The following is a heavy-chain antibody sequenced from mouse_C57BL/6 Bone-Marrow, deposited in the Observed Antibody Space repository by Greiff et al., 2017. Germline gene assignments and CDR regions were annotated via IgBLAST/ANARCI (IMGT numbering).Heavy chain of an antibody. CDR2: ISSGGDYI. CDR1: GFTFSSYA. CDR3: TREGWIITVPYWYFDV. V-gene: IGHV5-9-1*02. D-gene: IGHD1-1*01. Sequence: EVMLVESGEGLVKPGGSLKLSCAASGFTFSSYAMSWVRQTPEKRLEWVAYISSGGDYIYYADTVKGRLTISRDNARNTLYLQMSSLKSEDTAMYYCTREGWIITVPYWYFDVWGTGTTVTVSS. J-gene: IGHJ1*03.